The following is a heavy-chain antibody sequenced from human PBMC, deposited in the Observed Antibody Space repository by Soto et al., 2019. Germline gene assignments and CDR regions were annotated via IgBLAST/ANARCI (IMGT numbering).Heavy chain of an antibody. CDR3: ARDIEGYCSGGSCYKGG. J-gene: IGHJ4*02. Sequence: QVQLVQSGAEVKKPGASVKVSCKASGYTFTSYGISWVRQAPGQGLEWMGWISAYNGNTNYAQKLQDRVTMTTDTSTSTAYMELRSLRSDDTAVYYCARDIEGYCSGGSCYKGGWGQGTLVTVSS. CDR1: GYTFTSYG. V-gene: IGHV1-18*01. CDR2: ISAYNGNT. D-gene: IGHD2-15*01.